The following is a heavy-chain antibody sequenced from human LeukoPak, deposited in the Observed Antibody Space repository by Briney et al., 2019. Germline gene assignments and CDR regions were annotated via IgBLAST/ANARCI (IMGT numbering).Heavy chain of an antibody. CDR2: IYSGGST. V-gene: IGHV3-66*01. D-gene: IGHD7-27*01. J-gene: IGHJ4*02. Sequence: PGGSLRLSCAASGFTVSSNYMSWVRQAPGKGLEWVSVIYSGGSTYYADSVKGRFTISRDNSKNTLYLQMNSLRAEDTAVYYCARDSKLGPFDYWGQGTLVTVSS. CDR3: ARDSKLGPFDY. CDR1: GFTVSSNY.